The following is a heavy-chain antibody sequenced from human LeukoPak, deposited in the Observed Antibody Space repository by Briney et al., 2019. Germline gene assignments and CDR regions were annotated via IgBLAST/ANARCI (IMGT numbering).Heavy chain of an antibody. CDR2: ISGSGGST. J-gene: IGHJ6*02. D-gene: IGHD3-10*01. V-gene: IGHV3-23*01. Sequence: GGSLRLSCAASGFTFSSYAMSWVRQAPGKGLEWVSAISGSGGSTYYADSVKGRFTISRDNSKNTLYLQMNSLRAEDTAVYYCAKDRTAGEFLSFRSYYYYYGMDVWGQGTTVTVSS. CDR1: GFTFSSYA. CDR3: AKDRTAGEFLSFRSYYYYYGMDV.